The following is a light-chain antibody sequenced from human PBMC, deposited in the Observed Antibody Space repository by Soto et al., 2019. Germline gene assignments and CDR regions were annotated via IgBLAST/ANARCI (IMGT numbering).Light chain of an antibody. CDR1: QSLSSSF. Sequence: EIVLTQSPGTLSLPPGERASLSCRASQSLSSSFLAWYQQKPGQAPRLIIYDASSRAAGIPDRFSGSGSGTDFTLTISSLEPEDFAVYYCHQFATTRSFGQGTKVDIK. V-gene: IGKV3-20*01. J-gene: IGKJ1*01. CDR3: HQFATTRS. CDR2: DAS.